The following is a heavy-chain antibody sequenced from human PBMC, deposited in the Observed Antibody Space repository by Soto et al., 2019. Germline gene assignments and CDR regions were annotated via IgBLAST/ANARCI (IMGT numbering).Heavy chain of an antibody. CDR3: TQSGYYYYYYYGMDV. D-gene: IGHD6-13*01. CDR2: GYYSGST. V-gene: IGHV4-59*08. J-gene: IGHJ6*02. Sequence: SETLSLTCTVSGTSITGHFWSWMRQPPGKGLEWIGCGYYSGSTYYNPSLKSRVTISVDTSKNQFSLKLSSVTAADTAVYYCTQSGYYYYYYYGMDVWGQGTTVTVSS. CDR1: GTSITGHF.